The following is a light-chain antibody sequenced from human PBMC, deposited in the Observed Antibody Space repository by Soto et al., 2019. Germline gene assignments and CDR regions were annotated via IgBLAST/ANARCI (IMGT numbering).Light chain of an antibody. V-gene: IGKV1-8*01. CDR1: QGISSY. J-gene: IGKJ5*01. Sequence: AILMTQSPSSFSASTGDRVTITCRASQGISSYLAWYQQKPGKAPKLLIYAASTLQSGVPSRFSGSGSGTDFTLTISCLQSEDFATYYCQQYYSYPPITFGQGTRLEIK. CDR2: AAS. CDR3: QQYYSYPPIT.